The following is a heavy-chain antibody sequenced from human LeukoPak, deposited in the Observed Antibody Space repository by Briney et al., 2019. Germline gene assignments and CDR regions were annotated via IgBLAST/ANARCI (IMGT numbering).Heavy chain of an antibody. Sequence: PSETLSLTCTVSGYSISNAYYWGWIRPPPGKGLEWIGRIYHSGSTYYNPSLKSRVTILVDTSKNQFSLKLSSVTAADTAVYYCARDPSSSGSYYIDYWGQGTLVTVSS. D-gene: IGHD3-10*01. CDR3: ARDPSSSGSYYIDY. CDR1: GYSISNAYY. CDR2: IYHSGST. J-gene: IGHJ4*02. V-gene: IGHV4-38-2*02.